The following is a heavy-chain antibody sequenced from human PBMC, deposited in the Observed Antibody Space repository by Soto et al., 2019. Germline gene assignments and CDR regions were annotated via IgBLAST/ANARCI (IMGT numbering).Heavy chain of an antibody. D-gene: IGHD4-17*01. V-gene: IGHV3-21*01. J-gene: IGHJ3*02. Sequence: GGSLRLSCAASGFTFSSYSMNWVRQAPGKGLEWVSSISSSSSYIYYADSVKGRFTISRDNAKNSLYLQMNSLRAEDTAVYYCARDDYGPPGAFDIWGQGTMVTVSS. CDR1: GFTFSSYS. CDR3: ARDDYGPPGAFDI. CDR2: ISSSSSYI.